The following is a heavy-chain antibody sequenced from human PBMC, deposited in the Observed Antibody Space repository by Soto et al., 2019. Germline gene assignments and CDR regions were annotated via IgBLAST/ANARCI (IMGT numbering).Heavy chain of an antibody. J-gene: IGHJ5*02. D-gene: IGHD2-15*01. CDR3: ARPQALRYCSGGSCYSGPSWFDP. CDR2: IYYSGST. Sequence: QLQLQESGPGLVKPSETLSLTCTVSGGSISSSSYYWGWIRQPPGKGLEWIGSIYYSGSTYYNPSLKSRVTISVDTSKNQFSLKLSSVTAADTAVYYCARPQALRYCSGGSCYSGPSWFDPWGQGTLVTVSS. V-gene: IGHV4-39*01. CDR1: GGSISSSSYY.